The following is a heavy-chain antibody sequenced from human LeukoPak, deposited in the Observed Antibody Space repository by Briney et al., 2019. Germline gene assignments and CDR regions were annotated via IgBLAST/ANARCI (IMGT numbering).Heavy chain of an antibody. J-gene: IGHJ3*02. CDR2: MNPNSGRT. CDR3: ARDRGSLDAFDI. CDR1: GYTFTDYY. V-gene: IGHV1-2*02. Sequence: ASVKVSCKASGYTFTDYYMHWVRQAPGQGLEWMGWMNPNSGRTNYAQKFQGRVTMTRDTSISTAYMELSRLRSDDTAVYYCARDRGSLDAFDIWGQGTMVPVSS. D-gene: IGHD3-16*01.